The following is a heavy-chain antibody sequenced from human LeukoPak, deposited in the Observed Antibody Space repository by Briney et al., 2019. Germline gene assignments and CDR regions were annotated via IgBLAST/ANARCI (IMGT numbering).Heavy chain of an antibody. CDR2: ISSSSSYI. D-gene: IGHD1-26*01. CDR1: GFTFSSYS. V-gene: IGHV3-21*01. Sequence: GGSLRLSCAASGFTFSSYSMNWVRQAPGKGLEWVSSISSSSSYIYYADSVKGRFTISRDNAKNSLYLQMNSLRAEDTAVYYCARNVEDSGSYYYYYGMDVWGQGTTVTVSS. J-gene: IGHJ6*02. CDR3: ARNVEDSGSYYYYYGMDV.